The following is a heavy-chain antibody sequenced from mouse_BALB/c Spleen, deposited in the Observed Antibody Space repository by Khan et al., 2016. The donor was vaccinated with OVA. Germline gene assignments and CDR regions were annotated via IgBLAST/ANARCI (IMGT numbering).Heavy chain of an antibody. D-gene: IGHD2-1*01. V-gene: IGHV14-3*02. CDR2: IDPANGNT. CDR3: ARKGNYLYAMDY. J-gene: IGHJ4*01. CDR1: GFNIKDTY. Sequence: EVQLQQSGAELVKPGASVKLSCTASGFNIKDTYMHWVKQRPEQGLEWIGRIDPANGNTKYDPKFQGKATITADKSSNTAYLQLSSLTSEDTAGYYCARKGNYLYAMDYGGQGTSVTVSS.